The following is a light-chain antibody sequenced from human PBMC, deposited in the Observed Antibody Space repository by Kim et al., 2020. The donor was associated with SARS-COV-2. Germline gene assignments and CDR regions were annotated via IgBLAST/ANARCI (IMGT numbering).Light chain of an antibody. CDR1: SSDVGGYNY. CDR2: EVN. V-gene: IGLV2-8*01. J-gene: IGLJ1*01. Sequence: QSALTQPPSASGSPGQSVTISCTGTSSDVGGYNYVSWYQQHPGKAPKLMIYEVNKRPSGVPDRFSGSKSGNTASLTVSGLQAEDEADYYCSSYAGKVFGTGTKVTVL. CDR3: SSYAGKV.